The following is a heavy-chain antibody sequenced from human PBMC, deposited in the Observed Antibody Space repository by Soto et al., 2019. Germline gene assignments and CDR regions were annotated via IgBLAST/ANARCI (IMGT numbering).Heavy chain of an antibody. V-gene: IGHV1-3*01. D-gene: IGHD2-15*01. J-gene: IGHJ5*02. Sequence: QVQLVQSGAEVKKPGASVKISCKASGYTFTRYTMNWVRQAPGQRLEWMGWINPDNGHTKSTQKFQARVIITRDTSASTAYMDLSSLRSEDTAVYYCARGIATGQLDPWGQGTLVTVSS. CDR2: INPDNGHT. CDR3: ARGIATGQLDP. CDR1: GYTFTRYT.